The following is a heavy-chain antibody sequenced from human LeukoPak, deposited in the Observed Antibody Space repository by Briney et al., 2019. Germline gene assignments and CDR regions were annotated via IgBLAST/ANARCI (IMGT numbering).Heavy chain of an antibody. V-gene: IGHV1-18*01. CDR2: ISAYNGNT. J-gene: IGHJ4*02. D-gene: IGHD6-6*01. Sequence: ASVKVSCKASGYTFTSYGISWVRQAPGQGLEWMGWISAYNGNTNYAQKLQGRVTMTTDTSTSTAYMELRSLRSDDTAVYYCARAETEQLGLYYFDYWGQGTLVPVSS. CDR1: GYTFTSYG. CDR3: ARAETEQLGLYYFDY.